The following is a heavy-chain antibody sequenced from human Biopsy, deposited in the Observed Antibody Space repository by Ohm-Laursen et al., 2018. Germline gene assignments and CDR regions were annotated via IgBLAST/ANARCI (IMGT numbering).Heavy chain of an antibody. CDR1: GFTFSDYS. CDR2: ISSSTSYI. D-gene: IGHD3-10*01. Sequence: SLRLSCAASGFTFSDYSMNWVRQAPGKGLEWVSSISSSTSYIYYADSVKGRFTVSSDNAKNSLYLQMNSLRAEDTAVYYCARVRLVRKIISQPGDYWGQGTLVTVSS. CDR3: ARVRLVRKIISQPGDY. V-gene: IGHV3-21*01. J-gene: IGHJ4*02.